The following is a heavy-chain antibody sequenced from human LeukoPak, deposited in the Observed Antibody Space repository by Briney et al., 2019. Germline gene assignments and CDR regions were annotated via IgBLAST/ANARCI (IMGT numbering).Heavy chain of an antibody. CDR3: ARGVVVVAATGRIDY. V-gene: IGHV4-59*12. J-gene: IGHJ4*02. D-gene: IGHD2-15*01. Sequence: SETLSLTCTVSGGSISSYYWSWIRQPPGKGLEWIGYIYYSGSTNYNPSLKSRVTISVDTSKNQFSLKLSSVTAADTAVYYCARGVVVVAATGRIDYWGQGTLVTVSS. CDR1: GGSISSYY. CDR2: IYYSGST.